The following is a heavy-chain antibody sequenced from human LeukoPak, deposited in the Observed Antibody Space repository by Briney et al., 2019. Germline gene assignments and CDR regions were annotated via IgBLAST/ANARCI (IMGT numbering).Heavy chain of an antibody. Sequence: GGSLRLSCVASGFTFNNYWMSWVRQAPGKGLEWVANIKEDGSQKNYVESVKGRFTISRDNAKNSLYLQMNRLRAEDTAVYYCARDQRDGMILFDYWGQGKLAIVSS. D-gene: IGHD3-16*01. CDR1: GFTFNNYW. CDR2: IKEDGSQK. V-gene: IGHV3-7*01. CDR3: ARDQRDGMILFDY. J-gene: IGHJ4*02.